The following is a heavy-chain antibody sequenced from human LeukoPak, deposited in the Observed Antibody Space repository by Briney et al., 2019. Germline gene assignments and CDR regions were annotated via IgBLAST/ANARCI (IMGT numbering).Heavy chain of an antibody. CDR3: AKDESPDFDWLSKGYNWFDP. D-gene: IGHD3-9*01. CDR2: IRYDGSNK. V-gene: IGHV3-30*02. Sequence: GGSLRLSCAASGFTFSSYGMHWVRQAPGKGLEWVAFIRYDGSNKYYADSVKGRFTISRDNSKNTLYLQMNSLRAEDTAVYYRAKDESPDFDWLSKGYNWFDPWGQGTLVTVSS. J-gene: IGHJ5*02. CDR1: GFTFSSYG.